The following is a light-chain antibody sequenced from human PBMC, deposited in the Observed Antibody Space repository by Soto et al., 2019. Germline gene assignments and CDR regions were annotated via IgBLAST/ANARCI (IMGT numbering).Light chain of an antibody. CDR2: GAS. CDR1: QSVSSNY. V-gene: IGKV3-20*01. Sequence: EIVFTQSPGTLSLPPGERATLSCRASQSVSSNYLAWYQQKPGQALSLLIYGASSRATGIPDRFSGSGSGTEFTLTISRXEPEDFAVYYCQQYGSSPGTFGQGTKVDIK. J-gene: IGKJ1*01. CDR3: QQYGSSPGT.